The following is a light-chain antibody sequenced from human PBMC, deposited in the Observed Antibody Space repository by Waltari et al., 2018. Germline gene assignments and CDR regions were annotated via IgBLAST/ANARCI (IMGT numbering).Light chain of an antibody. CDR1: QTVRSSY. CDR2: AAS. J-gene: IGKJ2*01. Sequence: ELVLTQSPGTLSLSPGARATLSCRAIQTVRSSYIAWYQQIPGPAPRLLIHAASSRATCIPDRFSGSGSGTDFTFTISGLDPDEFAVYFCERYDSSPPGYTFGQGTKLEI. CDR3: ERYDSSPPGYT. V-gene: IGKV3-20*01.